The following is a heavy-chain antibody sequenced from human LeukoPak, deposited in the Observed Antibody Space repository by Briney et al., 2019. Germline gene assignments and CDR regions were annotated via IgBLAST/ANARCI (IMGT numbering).Heavy chain of an antibody. CDR3: ARPGGYASTAAVFDY. Sequence: ASAKVSCKASGYTFTSYYMHWVRQAPGQGLEWMGIINPSGGSTSYAQKFQGRVTMTRDTSTSTVYMELSSLRSEDTAVYYCARPGGYASTAAVFDYWGQGTLVTVSS. J-gene: IGHJ4*02. D-gene: IGHD5-12*01. CDR1: GYTFTSYY. V-gene: IGHV1-46*01. CDR2: INPSGGST.